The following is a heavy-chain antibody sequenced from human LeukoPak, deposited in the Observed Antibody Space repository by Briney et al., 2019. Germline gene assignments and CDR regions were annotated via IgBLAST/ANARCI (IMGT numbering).Heavy chain of an antibody. CDR1: GGSFSGYY. V-gene: IGHV4-34*01. CDR3: ARRDRRVAAAGYWYFQH. J-gene: IGHJ1*01. CDR2: INHSGST. D-gene: IGHD6-13*01. Sequence: SETLSLTCAVYGGSFSGYYWSWIRQPPGKGLEWIGEINHSGSTNYNPSLKSRVTISVDTSKNQFSLKLSSVTAADTAVYYCARRDRRVAAAGYWYFQHWGQGTLVTVSS.